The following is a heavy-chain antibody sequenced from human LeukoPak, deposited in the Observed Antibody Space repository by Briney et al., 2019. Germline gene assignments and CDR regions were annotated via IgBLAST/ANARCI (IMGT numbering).Heavy chain of an antibody. CDR1: GFTFSSYA. V-gene: IGHV3-64D*08. CDR2: ISPNGGST. Sequence: GGSLRLSCSASGFTFSSYAMHWVRQAPGKGLEFVSAISPNGGSTYYADSVKGRFTISRDNSKNTLYLQMSSLRAEDTAVFYCVKTLGSSREGFDYWGQGTLVTVSS. CDR3: VKTLGSSREGFDY. J-gene: IGHJ4*02. D-gene: IGHD1-26*01.